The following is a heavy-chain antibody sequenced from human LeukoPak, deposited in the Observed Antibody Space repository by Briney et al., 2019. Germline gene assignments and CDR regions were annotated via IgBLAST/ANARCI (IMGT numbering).Heavy chain of an antibody. J-gene: IGHJ4*02. V-gene: IGHV3-53*01. D-gene: IGHD5-18*01. CDR2: IYSGGST. CDR1: GFTVSSNY. CDR3: ARDMGYSYGSYFDY. Sequence: GGSLRLSCAASGFTVSSNYVSWVRQAPGKGLEWVSVIYSGGSTYYADSVKGRFTISRDNSKNTLYLQMNSLRAEDTAVYYCARDMGYSYGSYFDYWGQGTLVTVSS.